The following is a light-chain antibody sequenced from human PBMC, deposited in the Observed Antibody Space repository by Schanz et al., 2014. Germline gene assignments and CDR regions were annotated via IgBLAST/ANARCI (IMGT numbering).Light chain of an antibody. Sequence: QSVLTQPPSASGTPGQRVTISCSGNSSNIGTNTVNWYQQLPGTAPKLLLYSDNQRPSGVPDRFSGSKSGTSASLAVSGLQSEDEADYYCAAWDGSLNNPLFGGGTKVTVL. V-gene: IGLV1-44*01. CDR2: SDN. CDR1: SSNIGTNT. CDR3: AAWDGSLNNPL. J-gene: IGLJ2*01.